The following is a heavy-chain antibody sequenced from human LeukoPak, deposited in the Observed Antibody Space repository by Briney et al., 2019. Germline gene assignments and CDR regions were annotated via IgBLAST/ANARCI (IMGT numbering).Heavy chain of an antibody. Sequence: SETLSLTCAVYGGSFSGYYWSWIRQPPGKGLEWIGEINHSGSTNYNPSLKSRVTIPVDTSKNQFSLKLSSVTAADTAVYYCARGVDYFDYWGQGTLVTVSS. CDR2: INHSGST. CDR1: GGSFSGYY. J-gene: IGHJ4*02. CDR3: ARGVDYFDY. D-gene: IGHD2-15*01. V-gene: IGHV4-34*01.